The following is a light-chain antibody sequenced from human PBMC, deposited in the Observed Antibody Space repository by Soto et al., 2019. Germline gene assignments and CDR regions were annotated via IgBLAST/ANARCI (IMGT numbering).Light chain of an antibody. V-gene: IGKV3D-20*01. Sequence: EIVLTQSPATLSLSPGDRATLSCGASQSVSNNYLAWYQQKPGLAPRLLIYDASYRANGIPDRFSGSGSGTDFTLTISRLEPEDFAVYYCQQYNNWPRTFGQGTKVDIK. CDR3: QQYNNWPRT. CDR2: DAS. CDR1: QSVSNNY. J-gene: IGKJ1*01.